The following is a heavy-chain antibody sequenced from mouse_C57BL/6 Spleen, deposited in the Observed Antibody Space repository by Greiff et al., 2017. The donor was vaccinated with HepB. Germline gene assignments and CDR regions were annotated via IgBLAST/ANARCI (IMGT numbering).Heavy chain of an antibody. V-gene: IGHV5-4*01. CDR2: ISDGGSYT. Sequence: EVKLVESGGGLVKPGGSLKLSCAASGFTFSSYAMSWVRQTPEKRLEWVATISDGGSYTYYPDNVKGRFTISRDNAKNNLYLQMSHLKSEDTAMYYCARDPCYYGSSHWFDYWGQGTTLTVSS. D-gene: IGHD1-1*01. J-gene: IGHJ2*01. CDR3: ARDPCYYGSSHWFDY. CDR1: GFTFSSYA.